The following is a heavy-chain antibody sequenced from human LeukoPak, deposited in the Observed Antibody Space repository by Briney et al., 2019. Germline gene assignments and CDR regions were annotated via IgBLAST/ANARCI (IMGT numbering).Heavy chain of an antibody. D-gene: IGHD1-26*01. CDR3: ARSGGWELLDAFDI. CDR2: MNPNSGNT. V-gene: IGHV1-8*03. J-gene: IGHJ3*02. Sequence: ASVKVSCKASGYTFTSYDINWVRQATGQGLEWTGWMNPNSGNTGYAQKFQGRVTITRSTSISTAYMELSSLRSEDTAVYYCARSGGWELLDAFDIWGQGTMVTVSS. CDR1: GYTFTSYD.